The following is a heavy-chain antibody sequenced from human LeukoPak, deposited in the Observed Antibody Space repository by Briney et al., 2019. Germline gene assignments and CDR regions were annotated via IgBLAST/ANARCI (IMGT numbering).Heavy chain of an antibody. D-gene: IGHD6-19*01. J-gene: IGHJ4*02. CDR1: GLTFSSYA. V-gene: IGHV3-23*01. CDR3: AKDRGIAVAGLYDY. Sequence: GGSLRLSCAASGLTFSSYAMSWVRQAPGKGLEWVSAISGSGGSTYYADSVKGRFTISRDNSKNTLYLQMNSLRAEDTAVYYCAKDRGIAVAGLYDYWGQGTLVTVSS. CDR2: ISGSGGST.